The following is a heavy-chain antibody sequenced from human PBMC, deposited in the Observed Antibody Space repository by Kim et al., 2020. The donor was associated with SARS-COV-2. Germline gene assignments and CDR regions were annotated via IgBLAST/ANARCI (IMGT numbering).Heavy chain of an antibody. V-gene: IGHV4-39*07. Sequence: YYNPALKSRVTISVDTSKNQFSLKLSSVTAADTAVYYCAREASVTTCFDYWGQGTLVTVSS. CDR3: AREASVTTCFDY. J-gene: IGHJ4*02. D-gene: IGHD4-17*01.